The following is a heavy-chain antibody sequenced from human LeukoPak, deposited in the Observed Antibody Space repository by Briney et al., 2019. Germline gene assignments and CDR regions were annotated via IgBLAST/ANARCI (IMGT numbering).Heavy chain of an antibody. D-gene: IGHD3-3*01. Sequence: ASVKVSCKASGGTFSSYAISWVRQAPGQGLEWMGGIIPIFGTANYAQKFQGRVTITADESTSTAYMELSSLRSEDTAVYYCARDLGGGLYYYYYGMDVWGQGTTVTVSS. V-gene: IGHV1-69*13. CDR2: IIPIFGTA. J-gene: IGHJ6*02. CDR1: GGTFSSYA. CDR3: ARDLGGGLYYYYYGMDV.